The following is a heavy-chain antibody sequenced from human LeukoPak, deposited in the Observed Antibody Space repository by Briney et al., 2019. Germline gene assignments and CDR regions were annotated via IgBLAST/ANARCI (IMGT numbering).Heavy chain of an antibody. V-gene: IGHV4-4*02. J-gene: IGHJ3*02. CDR2: IYHTGNT. Sequence: PSETLSLTCTVSGGSISTNNWWTWVRQPPGKGLEWIGEIYHTGNTNHNPSLKSRLTMSVDKSKNQFALRLYSVTAADTAVYYCARDPGGGYKDDALDIWGQGTMVTVTS. D-gene: IGHD5-12*01. CDR3: ARDPGGGYKDDALDI. CDR1: GGSISTNNW.